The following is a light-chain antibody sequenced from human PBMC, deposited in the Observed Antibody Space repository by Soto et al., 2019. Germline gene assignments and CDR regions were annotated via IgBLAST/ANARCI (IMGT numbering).Light chain of an antibody. CDR1: QGISSD. Sequence: IQLTQSPSSLSASVGARVTITCRASQGISSDLAWYQQKPLKAPKLLIYAATTLQSGVPSRFSGSGSGTDFTLTISSLQPEDFATYFCQQLNSYPHTFGGGTKVDIK. J-gene: IGKJ4*01. V-gene: IGKV1-9*01. CDR2: AAT. CDR3: QQLNSYPHT.